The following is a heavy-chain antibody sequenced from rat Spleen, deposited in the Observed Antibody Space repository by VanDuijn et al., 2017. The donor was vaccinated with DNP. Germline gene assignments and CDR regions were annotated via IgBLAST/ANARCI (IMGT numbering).Heavy chain of an antibody. J-gene: IGHJ2*01. CDR1: GFIFSNYW. CDR3: VRRDYGYPSYFDS. CDR2: INTDGGST. V-gene: IGHV5-58*01. D-gene: IGHD1-7*01. Sequence: EVQLVETGGGLVQPGRSLKLSCVASGFIFSNYWMYWIRQAPGKGLEWIASINTDGGSTYYPDSMKGRFTISRDNAESTVYLQVNSLRSEDTATYYCVRRDYGYPSYFDSWGQGVTVTVSS.